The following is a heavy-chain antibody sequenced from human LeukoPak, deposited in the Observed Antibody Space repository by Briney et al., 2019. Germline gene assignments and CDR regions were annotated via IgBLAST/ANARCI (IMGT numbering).Heavy chain of an antibody. CDR2: IYYSGST. D-gene: IGHD6-13*01. CDR3: ARGVRGSTAAGTFDH. Sequence: SETLSRTCTVSGGSISSYYWSWIRQPPGKGLEWIGYIYYSGSTNYNPSLKSRVTISVDTSKNQFSLKLSSVTAADTAVYYCARGVRGSTAAGTFDHWGQGTLVTVSS. CDR1: GGSISSYY. V-gene: IGHV4-59*01. J-gene: IGHJ4*02.